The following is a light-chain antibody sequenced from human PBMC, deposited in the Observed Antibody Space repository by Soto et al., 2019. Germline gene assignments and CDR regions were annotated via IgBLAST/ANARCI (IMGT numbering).Light chain of an antibody. CDR2: DVS. CDR1: QSVSNW. V-gene: IGKV1-5*01. J-gene: IGKJ1*01. CDR3: QQYDSYSWT. Sequence: DIQMTQSPSTLSASVGERVTITCRASQSVSNWLAWHQQKPGKAPKLLIYDVSSLESGVPSRFSGSCSGTEFILTISSLQPDDFGTYYCQQYDSYSWTFGQGTKVDIK.